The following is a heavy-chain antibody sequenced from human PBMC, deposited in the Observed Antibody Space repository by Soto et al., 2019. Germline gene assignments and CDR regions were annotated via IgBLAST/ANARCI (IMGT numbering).Heavy chain of an antibody. CDR2: IYQSGST. Sequence: SXTCAVAVGSLISSAYSWSWIRQPPGKGLEWIGFIYQSGSTYYNPSLKSRVTMSLDRPKNQFSLKLSSVTAADTAVYYCARELLFYDSDGFSWDDAFDIWGQGTMVTV. CDR1: VGSLISSAYS. J-gene: IGHJ3*02. CDR3: ARELLFYDSDGFSWDDAFDI. V-gene: IGHV4-30-2*01. D-gene: IGHD3-22*01.